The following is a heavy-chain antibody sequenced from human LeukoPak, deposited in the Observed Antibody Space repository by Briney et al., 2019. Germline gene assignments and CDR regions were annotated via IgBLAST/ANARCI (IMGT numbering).Heavy chain of an antibody. CDR3: TREPFAPFHKLFDY. Sequence: GASVKVSCKASGYTFTNYYTHWVRQAPGQGLEWMGLIRPSGGTSYAQKFQGRFTMTRDTSTSTVYMELSSLISEDTAVYYCTREPFAPFHKLFDYWGQGTLVTVSS. D-gene: IGHD2/OR15-2a*01. CDR1: GYTFTNYY. J-gene: IGHJ4*02. CDR2: IRPSGGT. V-gene: IGHV1-46*01.